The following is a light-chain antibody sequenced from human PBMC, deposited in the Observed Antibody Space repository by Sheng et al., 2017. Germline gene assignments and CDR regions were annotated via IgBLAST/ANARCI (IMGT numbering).Light chain of an antibody. CDR3: QSCDSSLTL. J-gene: IGLJ2*01. Sequence: QSVLTQPPSVSGAPGQRVTISCTGSSSNIGAGYDVHWYQQLPGTAPKLLIYGNTNRPSGVPDRFSGSKSGTSASLAITGLQAEDEADYYCQSCDSSLTLFGGGTKLTVL. CDR1: SSNIGAGYD. CDR2: GNT. V-gene: IGLV1-40*01.